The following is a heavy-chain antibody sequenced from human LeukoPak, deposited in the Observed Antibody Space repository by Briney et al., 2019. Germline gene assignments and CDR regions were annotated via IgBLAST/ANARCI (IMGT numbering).Heavy chain of an antibody. D-gene: IGHD2-2*01. CDR1: GYTFTSYD. J-gene: IGHJ4*02. CDR2: MNPNSGNT. V-gene: IGHV1-8*03. CDR3: ARGGCSSTSCHKYYFDY. Sequence: ASVKVSCKASGYTFTSYDINWVRQATGQGLEWMGWMNPNSGNTGYAQKFQGRVTITRNTSISTAYMELSSLRSEDTAVYYCARGGCSSTSCHKYYFDYWDQGPLVTVSS.